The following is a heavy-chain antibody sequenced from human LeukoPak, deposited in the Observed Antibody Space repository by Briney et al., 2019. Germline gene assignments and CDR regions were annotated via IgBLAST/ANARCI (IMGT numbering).Heavy chain of an antibody. CDR2: IIPILGIA. Sequence: SVKVSCKASGGTFSSYAIIWVRQAPGQGLEWMGRIIPILGIANYAQKFQGRVTITADKSTSTAYMELSSLRSEDTAVYYCARVYDFWSGYYPEDYYGMDVWGQGTTVTVSS. J-gene: IGHJ6*02. CDR3: ARVYDFWSGYYPEDYYGMDV. CDR1: GGTFSSYA. V-gene: IGHV1-69*04. D-gene: IGHD3-3*01.